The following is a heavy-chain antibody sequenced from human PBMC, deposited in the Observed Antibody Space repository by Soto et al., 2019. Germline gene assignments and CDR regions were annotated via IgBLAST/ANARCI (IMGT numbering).Heavy chain of an antibody. CDR3: ASLVVTTPHFDY. CDR2: ISYDGSNK. D-gene: IGHD3-22*01. J-gene: IGHJ4*02. CDR1: GFTFISYA. V-gene: IGHV3-30-3*01. Sequence: GSLRLSCAASGFTFISYAMHWVRQAPGKGLEWVAVISYDGSNKYYADSVKGRFTISRDNSKNTLYLQMNSLRAEDTAVYYCASLVVTTPHFDYWGQGTLVTVSS.